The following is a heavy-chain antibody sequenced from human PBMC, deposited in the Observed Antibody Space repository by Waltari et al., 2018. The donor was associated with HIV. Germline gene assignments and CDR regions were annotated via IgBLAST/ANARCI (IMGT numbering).Heavy chain of an antibody. CDR2: SSWNSGSI. CDR1: GFSFDDYA. J-gene: IGHJ4*02. V-gene: IGHV3-9*01. Sequence: EVQLVESGGGLVQPGRSLRLSCAASGFSFDDYAMHWVRQAPGKGLVWVSGSSWNSGSIGYADSVKGRFTISRDNAKNSLYLQMNSLRAEDTALYYCAKDVDTAMVLLFDYWGQGTLVTVSS. CDR3: AKDVDTAMVLLFDY. D-gene: IGHD5-18*01.